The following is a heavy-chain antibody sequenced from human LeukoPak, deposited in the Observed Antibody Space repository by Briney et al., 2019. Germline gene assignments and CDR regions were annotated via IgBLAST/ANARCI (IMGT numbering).Heavy chain of an antibody. V-gene: IGHV4-39*01. D-gene: IGHD6-19*01. CDR2: IYYSGTT. J-gene: IGHJ4*02. CDR3: AGYSSGWSSGGGY. Sequence: SETLSLTCTVSGGSISSLTYYWGWIRQPPGRGLEWIASIYYSGTTYYSPSLKSRVTISVNRSNNRFSLRLPSVTAADTAVYFCAGYSSGWSSGGGYWGQGTLVTVSS. CDR1: GGSISSLTYY.